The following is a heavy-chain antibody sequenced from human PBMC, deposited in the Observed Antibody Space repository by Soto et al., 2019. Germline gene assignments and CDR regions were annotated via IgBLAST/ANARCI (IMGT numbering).Heavy chain of an antibody. CDR2: ISGSGKSP. CDR3: VKSRRETAPGPFDH. CDR1: GFTFNHYA. D-gene: IGHD5-18*01. Sequence: VQMLESGGALVQPGGSLRLSCEASGFTFNHYAISWVRLAPGRGLGWVSGISGSGKSPYYADSVKGRFIISRDNSNNSLSVAMNSLRVDVTAIYHCVKSRRETAPGPFDHWGQGTPVTVSS. V-gene: IGHV3-23*01. J-gene: IGHJ4*02.